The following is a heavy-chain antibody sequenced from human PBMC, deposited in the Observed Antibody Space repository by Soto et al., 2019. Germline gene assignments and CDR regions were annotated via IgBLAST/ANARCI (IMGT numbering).Heavy chain of an antibody. CDR1: GGSISSYY. CDR2: IYYSGST. J-gene: IGHJ5*02. CDR3: AKGTLGYSYGYWFDP. V-gene: IGHV4-59*01. D-gene: IGHD5-18*01. Sequence: PSETLSLTCTVSGGSISSYYWSWIRQPPGKGLEWIGYIYYSGSTNYNPSLKSRVTISVDTSKNQFSLKLSSVTAADTAVYYCAKGTLGYSYGYWFDPWGQGTLVTVSS.